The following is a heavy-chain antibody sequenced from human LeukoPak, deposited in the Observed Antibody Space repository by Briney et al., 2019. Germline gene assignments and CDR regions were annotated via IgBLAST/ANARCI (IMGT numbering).Heavy chain of an antibody. D-gene: IGHD3-22*01. J-gene: IGHJ4*02. V-gene: IGHV1-46*01. CDR3: ARVGSATLYYYDSSGYYYDQ. CDR2: INPSGGST. Sequence: GSVKVSCKASGYTFTSYYMHWVRQAPGQGLEWMGIINPSGGSTSYAQKFQGRVTMTRDTSTSTVYMELSSLRSEDTAVYYCARVGSATLYYYDSSGYYYDQWGQGTLVTVSS. CDR1: GYTFTSYY.